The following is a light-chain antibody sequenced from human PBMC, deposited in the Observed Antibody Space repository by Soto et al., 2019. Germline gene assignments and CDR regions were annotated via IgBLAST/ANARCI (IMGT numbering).Light chain of an antibody. CDR3: QQYDNSRGLT. CDR1: QSVSNSY. V-gene: IGKV3-20*01. CDR2: RSS. Sequence: EIVLTQSPGTLPLSPGERATLSCRASQSVSNSYFAWYQQKPGQAPRLLIYRSSIRATGIPDRFNGSGSETDFTLTISGLEPEDFAVYYCQQYDNSRGLTFGGGTQVEIK. J-gene: IGKJ4*01.